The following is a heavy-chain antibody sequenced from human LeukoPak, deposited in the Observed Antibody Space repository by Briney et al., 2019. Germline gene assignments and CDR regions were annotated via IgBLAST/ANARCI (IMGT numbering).Heavy chain of an antibody. V-gene: IGHV3-30*18. CDR3: AKRLGPLALRIYTYGYDAFDV. D-gene: IGHD5-24*01. Sequence: PGTSLRLSCAASGFTFNNFGFHWVRQAPGKGLEWVAAISYEGSKKYYGDSVKGRFTISRDNAKQMVDLQMNSLRPEDTAVYYCAKRLGPLALRIYTYGYDAFDVWGQGTMVTVSS. J-gene: IGHJ3*01. CDR1: GFTFNNFG. CDR2: ISYEGSKK.